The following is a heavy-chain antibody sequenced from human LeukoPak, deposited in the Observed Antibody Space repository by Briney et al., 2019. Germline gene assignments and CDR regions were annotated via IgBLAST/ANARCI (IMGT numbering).Heavy chain of an antibody. D-gene: IGHD2-15*01. J-gene: IGHJ4*02. V-gene: IGHV4-39*07. CDR3: ARVSCSGGSCYSDY. Sequence: PSETLSLTCTVSGGSISSSSYYWGWIRQPPGKGLEWIGSIYYSGSTYYNPSLKSRVTISVDTSKNQFSLKLSSVTAADTAVYYCARVSCSGGSCYSDYWGQGTLVTVSS. CDR2: IYYSGST. CDR1: GGSISSSSYY.